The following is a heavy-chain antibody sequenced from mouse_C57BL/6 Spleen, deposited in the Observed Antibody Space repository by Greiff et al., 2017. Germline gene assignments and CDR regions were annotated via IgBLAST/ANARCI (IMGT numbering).Heavy chain of an antibody. CDR3: ARSGITTVVADFDY. CDR2: IYPGDGDT. J-gene: IGHJ2*01. Sequence: VQLQESGAELVKPGASVKISCKASGYAFSSYWMNWVKQRPGKGLEWIGQIYPGDGDTNYNGKFKGKATLTADKSSSTAYMQLSSLTSEDSAVYFCARSGITTVVADFDYGGQGTTRTVSS. CDR1: GYAFSSYW. V-gene: IGHV1-80*01. D-gene: IGHD1-1*01.